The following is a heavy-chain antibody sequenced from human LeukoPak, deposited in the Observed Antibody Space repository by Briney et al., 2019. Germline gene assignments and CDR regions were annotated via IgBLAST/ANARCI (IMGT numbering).Heavy chain of an antibody. Sequence: GGSLRLSCAASGFTFSSYAMSWVRQAPGKGLEWVSAISDSGYSTYYADSVKGRFTISRDNSKNTLYLQMNSLRAEDTAVYYCAKGPAPRLGEFSYHALVDYWGQGTLVTVSS. J-gene: IGHJ4*02. CDR1: GFTFSSYA. CDR2: ISDSGYST. V-gene: IGHV3-23*01. D-gene: IGHD3-16*02. CDR3: AKGPAPRLGEFSYHALVDY.